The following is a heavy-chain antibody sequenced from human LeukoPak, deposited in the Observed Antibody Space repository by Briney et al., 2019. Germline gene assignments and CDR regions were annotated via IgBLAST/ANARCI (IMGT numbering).Heavy chain of an antibody. J-gene: IGHJ6*02. CDR1: GYTFTSYY. Sequence: GASGKVSCKASGYTFTSYYMHWVRQAPGQGLEWMGIINPSGGSTSYAQKFQGRVTMTRDTSTSTVYMELSSLRSEDTAVYYCARMHSSSWYAGAYYYGMDVWGQGTTVTVSS. V-gene: IGHV1-46*01. CDR3: ARMHSSSWYAGAYYYGMDV. D-gene: IGHD6-13*01. CDR2: INPSGGST.